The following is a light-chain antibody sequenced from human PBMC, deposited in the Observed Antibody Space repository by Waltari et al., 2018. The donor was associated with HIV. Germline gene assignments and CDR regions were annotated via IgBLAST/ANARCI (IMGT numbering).Light chain of an antibody. CDR1: SSDLGGYNY. V-gene: IGLV2-14*01. CDR2: EVS. J-gene: IGLJ2*01. CDR3: SSYTSTNTVI. Sequence: QSALTQPASVSGSPGQSITISCTGTSSDLGGYNYVSWYQQYPGKAPKLMIFEVSYRPSGVSNRFSGSKSGNTASLTISGLQAEDEADYYCSSYTSTNTVIFGGGTKVAVV.